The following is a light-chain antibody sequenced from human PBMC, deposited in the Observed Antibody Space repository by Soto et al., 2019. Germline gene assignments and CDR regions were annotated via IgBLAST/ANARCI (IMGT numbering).Light chain of an antibody. CDR3: QQYNDWPLT. J-gene: IGKJ5*01. CDR2: GAS. Sequence: EIVMTQSPATLSVSPGERATLSCRASESVSTNLAWYQQKPGQAPRLLIYGASTRATGIPARFSGSGPGTDFTLTISSLQSEDFAVYYCQQYNDWPLTFGQGTRLEI. CDR1: ESVSTN. V-gene: IGKV3-15*01.